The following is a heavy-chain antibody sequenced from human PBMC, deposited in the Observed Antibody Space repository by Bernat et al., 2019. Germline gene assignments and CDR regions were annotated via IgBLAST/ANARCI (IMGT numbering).Heavy chain of an antibody. CDR1: GFTFSSYA. Sequence: QVQLVESGGGVVQPGRSLRLSCAASGFTFSSYAMHWVRQAPGKGLEWVAVISYDGSNKYYADSVKGRFTISRDNSKNTLYLQMNSLRAEDTAVYYCARDSFPSIAVAVYYFDYWGQGTLFTVSS. J-gene: IGHJ4*02. CDR2: ISYDGSNK. V-gene: IGHV3-30-3*01. D-gene: IGHD6-19*01. CDR3: ARDSFPSIAVAVYYFDY.